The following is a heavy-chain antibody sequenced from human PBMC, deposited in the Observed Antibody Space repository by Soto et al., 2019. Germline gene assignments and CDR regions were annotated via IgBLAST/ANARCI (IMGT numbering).Heavy chain of an antibody. J-gene: IGHJ4*02. CDR2: VRGRGIIT. V-gene: IGHV3-23*01. Sequence: EVQLLESGGGLVQPGGSLRLSCAASGFIFSDYAMSWVRQAPGKGLEWISSVRGRGIITYYADSVKGRFTISRDNFKNTLYLEMSSLRAGDTAMYYCAKDSLPGPNCGGDCYRDFWGQGTLVTVSS. CDR3: AKDSLPGPNCGGDCYRDF. D-gene: IGHD2-21*02. CDR1: GFIFSDYA.